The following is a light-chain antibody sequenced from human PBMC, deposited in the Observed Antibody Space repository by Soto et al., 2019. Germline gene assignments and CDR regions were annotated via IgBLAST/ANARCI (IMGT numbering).Light chain of an antibody. CDR1: QSVSNY. V-gene: IGKV3D-15*01. J-gene: IGKJ1*01. CDR2: DAS. Sequence: ENVLTQSPATLSLSPGERATLSCRASQSVSNYVAWYQQKPGQAPRLLIYDASSRATGIPARFSGSGSGTEFTLTISSLQSEDFAVYSCQQYNDWPWTFGQGTKVDIK. CDR3: QQYNDWPWT.